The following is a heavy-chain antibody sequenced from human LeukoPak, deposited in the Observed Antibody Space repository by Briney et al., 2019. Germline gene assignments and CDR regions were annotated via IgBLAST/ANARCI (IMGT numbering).Heavy chain of an antibody. CDR1: GFTFSSYS. J-gene: IGHJ4*02. Sequence: GGSLRLSCAASGFTFSSYSMNWVRQAPGKGLEWVSSISSSSSYIYYADSVKGRFTISRDNAKNSLYLQMSSLRAEDTAVYYCARDPEVLWFGELIGGYFDYWGQGTLVTVSS. V-gene: IGHV3-21*01. D-gene: IGHD3-10*01. CDR3: ARDPEVLWFGELIGGYFDY. CDR2: ISSSSSYI.